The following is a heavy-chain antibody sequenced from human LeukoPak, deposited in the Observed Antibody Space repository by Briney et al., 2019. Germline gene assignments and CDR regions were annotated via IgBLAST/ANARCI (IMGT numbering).Heavy chain of an antibody. Sequence: GGSLRLSCAASGFTFEDYAMHWVRQAPGKGLEWVSLISGDGGSTYYTDSVKGRFTISRDNSKNSLYLQMNSLRTEDTALYYCAKGYYDFWCGLLVDPDYWGQGTLVTVSS. CDR2: ISGDGGST. J-gene: IGHJ4*02. D-gene: IGHD3-3*01. V-gene: IGHV3-43*02. CDR1: GFTFEDYA. CDR3: AKGYYDFWCGLLVDPDY.